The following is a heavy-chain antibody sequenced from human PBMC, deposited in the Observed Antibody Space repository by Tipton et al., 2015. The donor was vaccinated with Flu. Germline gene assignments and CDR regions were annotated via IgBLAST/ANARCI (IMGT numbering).Heavy chain of an antibody. CDR3: VSRGDVAEYSQQ. CDR1: GFSFSNYW. Sequence: GSLRLSCAASGFSFSNYWMHWIRQDARKGLMWVSRNSSDGTSIKYADSVQGRFIISRDNAKKTVYLQMNGLRVDDSAVYYCVSRGDVAEYSQQWGQGTLVTVSS. V-gene: IGHV3-74*03. J-gene: IGHJ1*01. D-gene: IGHD2-21*01. CDR2: NSSDGTSI.